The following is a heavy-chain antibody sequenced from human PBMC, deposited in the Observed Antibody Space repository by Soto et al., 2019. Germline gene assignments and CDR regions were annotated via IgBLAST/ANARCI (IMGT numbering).Heavy chain of an antibody. Sequence: VQLVESGGGVVQPGRSLRLSCVASGFTFSSYGMHWVRQAPGKGLEWVAVIWDDGSNKFYADSVKGRFTISRDNSKNTLYLQMNSLRAEDTAVYFCARGDRPDFDYWGQGTLVTVSS. J-gene: IGHJ4*02. CDR3: ARGDRPDFDY. D-gene: IGHD6-6*01. CDR1: GFTFSSYG. V-gene: IGHV3-33*01. CDR2: IWDDGSNK.